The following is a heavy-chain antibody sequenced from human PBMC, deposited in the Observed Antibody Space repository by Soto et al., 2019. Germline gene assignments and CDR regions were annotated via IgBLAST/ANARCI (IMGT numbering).Heavy chain of an antibody. V-gene: IGHV3-72*01. CDR1: GFTFSEQY. J-gene: IGHJ5*02. D-gene: IGHD2-15*01. CDR2: IRNKANSYST. Sequence: PGGSLRLSCAASGFTFSEQYMDWVRQAPGKGLEWVARIRNKANSYSTEYAASVKGRFTISRDDSKNAVYLQMDSLKTEDTAVYYCVSSCNTPRKFDPWGQGTLVTISS. CDR3: VSSCNTPRKFDP.